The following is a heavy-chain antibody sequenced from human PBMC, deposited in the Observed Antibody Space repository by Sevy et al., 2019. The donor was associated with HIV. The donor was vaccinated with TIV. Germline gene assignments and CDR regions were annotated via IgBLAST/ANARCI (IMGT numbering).Heavy chain of an antibody. V-gene: IGHV3-21*01. CDR1: GFTFSTYT. Sequence: GSLRLSCSASGFTFSTYTMNWVRQAPGKGLEWVSSISSSANYIYYAVSVKGRFTISRDNAKNSLYLQMNSLRAEDTAVYYCARPYGSGSWEAFDIWGQGTMVTVSS. D-gene: IGHD3-10*01. CDR3: ARPYGSGSWEAFDI. CDR2: ISSSANYI. J-gene: IGHJ3*02.